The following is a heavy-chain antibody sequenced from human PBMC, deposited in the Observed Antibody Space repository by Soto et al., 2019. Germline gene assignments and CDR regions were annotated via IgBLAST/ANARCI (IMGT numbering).Heavy chain of an antibody. CDR3: AAEGGFCSGTSCYDGGRYYYYGMDV. CDR1: GFIFSTYS. D-gene: IGHD2-2*01. CDR2: ISGSSSIT. V-gene: IGHV3-48*02. Sequence: GGSLRLSCAASGFIFSTYSMNWVRQAPGKGLEWVSYISGSSSITYYADSVKGRFTVSRDNAKNSLYLQMNSLRDEDTAVYYCAAEGGFCSGTSCYDGGRYYYYGMDVWGQGTTVTVSS. J-gene: IGHJ6*02.